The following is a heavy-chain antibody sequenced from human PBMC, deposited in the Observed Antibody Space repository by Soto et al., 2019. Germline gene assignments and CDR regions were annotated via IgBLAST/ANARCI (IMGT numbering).Heavy chain of an antibody. CDR1: GYTFTNYD. CDR3: ARGYYYGSGRPTPGGMDV. CDR2: ISTYTGNT. J-gene: IGHJ6*02. D-gene: IGHD3-10*01. Sequence: QVHLVQAGAEVKKPGASVKVSCKASGYTFTNYDINWVRQAPGQGREWMGGISTYTGNTNYAQKIQGRDTMTTDTSTRTAYMELRSLRSDDTAVYYCARGYYYGSGRPTPGGMDVWGQGTTVTVSS. V-gene: IGHV1-18*01.